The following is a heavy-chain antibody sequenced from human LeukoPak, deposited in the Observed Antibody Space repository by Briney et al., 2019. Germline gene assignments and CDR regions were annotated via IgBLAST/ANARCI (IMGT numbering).Heavy chain of an antibody. CDR3: ARLLVVRGAPQKEYYYYYGMDV. D-gene: IGHD3-10*01. V-gene: IGHV4-39*01. Sequence: PSETLSLTCGVSGASISSSYYWGWIRQPPGKGLEWIGSIYYSGSTYYNPSLKSRVTISVDTSKNQFSLKLSSVTAADTAVYYCARLLVVRGAPQKEYYYYYGMDVWGQGTTVTVSS. CDR1: GASISSSYY. CDR2: IYYSGST. J-gene: IGHJ6*02.